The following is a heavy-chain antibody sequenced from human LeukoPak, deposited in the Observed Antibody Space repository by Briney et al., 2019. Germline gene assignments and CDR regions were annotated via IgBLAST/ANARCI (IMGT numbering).Heavy chain of an antibody. CDR2: ISSSSSYI. D-gene: IGHD6-13*01. CDR1: GFTFSSYS. Sequence: PGGSLRLSCAASGFTFSSYSMNWVRQAPGKGLEWVSSISSSSSYIYYADSVKGRFTISRDNAKNSLYLQMNSLRAEDTAVYYCARTGGSWGSFGFDCWGQGTLVTVSS. CDR3: ARTGGSWGSFGFDC. J-gene: IGHJ4*02. V-gene: IGHV3-21*01.